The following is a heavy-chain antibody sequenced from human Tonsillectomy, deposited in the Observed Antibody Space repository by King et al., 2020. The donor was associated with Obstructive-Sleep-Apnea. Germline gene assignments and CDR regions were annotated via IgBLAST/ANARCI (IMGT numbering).Heavy chain of an antibody. J-gene: IGHJ4*02. V-gene: IGHV3-7*01. CDR2: IKQDGSEK. CDR1: GFTFRSYW. Sequence: VQLVESGGGLVQPGGSLRLSCETSGFTFRSYWMTWVCQAPGKGLEWVANIKQDGSEKNYVDSVKGRFTISRDNTKNSLYLQMNNLRVEDTAVYYCAAYMNGNDYWGQGTLVTVSS. CDR3: AAYMNGNDY. D-gene: IGHD2-21*01.